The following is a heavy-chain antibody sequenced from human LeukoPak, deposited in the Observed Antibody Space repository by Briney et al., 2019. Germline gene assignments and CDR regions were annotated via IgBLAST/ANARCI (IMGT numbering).Heavy chain of an antibody. CDR1: GYTFTGYY. J-gene: IGHJ5*02. CDR3: ARTPIVVVVAATLNWFDP. Sequence: GASVKVSCKASGYTFTGYYMHWVRQAPGQGLEWMGRINPNSGGTNYAQKFQGRVTMTRDTSISTVYMELSRLRSDDTAVYYCARTPIVVVVAATLNWFDPWGQGTLVTVSS. V-gene: IGHV1-2*06. CDR2: INPNSGGT. D-gene: IGHD2-15*01.